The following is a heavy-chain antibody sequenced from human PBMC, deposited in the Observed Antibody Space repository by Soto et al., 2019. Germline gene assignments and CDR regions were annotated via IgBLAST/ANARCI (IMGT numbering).Heavy chain of an antibody. V-gene: IGHV3-66*01. D-gene: IGHD6-13*01. CDR3: PRVPAGTAAAIDY. Sequence: EVQLVESGGGLVQPGGSLRLSCAASGFTVSSNYMSWVRQAPGKGLGWVSVIYSGGSTYYADSVKGRFTISRDNSKNTHYFQMNSPSAAATAVYYCPRVPAGTAAAIDYWGQGTLVTVSS. CDR1: GFTVSSNY. CDR2: IYSGGST. J-gene: IGHJ4*02.